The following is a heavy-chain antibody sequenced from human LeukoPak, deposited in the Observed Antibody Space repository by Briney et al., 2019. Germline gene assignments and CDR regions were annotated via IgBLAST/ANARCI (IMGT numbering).Heavy chain of an antibody. CDR3: ARVPDFIARPCDP. D-gene: IGHD2-21*01. J-gene: IGHJ5*02. V-gene: IGHV4-34*01. CDR1: GGSFSGNY. Sequence: PSETLSLTCAVYGGSFSGNYWTLLRQTPGRGLEWIGESSPTGDVTGYNPSLKGRATISVDSSKNQFSLKLASVTAADTGVYYCARVPDFIARPCDPWGPGTLVPVPS. CDR2: SSPTGDVT.